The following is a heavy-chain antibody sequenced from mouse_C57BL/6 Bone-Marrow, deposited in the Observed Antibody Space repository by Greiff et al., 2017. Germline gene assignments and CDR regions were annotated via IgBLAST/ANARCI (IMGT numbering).Heavy chain of an antibody. D-gene: IGHD1-1*01. V-gene: IGHV1-55*01. CDR3: ARSGARYGSGYISPYSYFDV. J-gene: IGHJ1*03. CDR2: IYPGSGST. CDR1: GYTFTSYW. Sequence: VQLQQPGAELVKPGASVKMSCKASGYTFTSYWITWVKQRPGQGLEWIGDIYPGSGSTNYNEKFKSKATLTVDTSSSTAYMQLSSLTSEDSAVYYCARSGARYGSGYISPYSYFDVWGTGTTVTVSS.